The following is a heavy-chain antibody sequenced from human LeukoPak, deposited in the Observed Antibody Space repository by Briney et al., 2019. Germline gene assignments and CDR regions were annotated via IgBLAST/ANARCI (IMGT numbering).Heavy chain of an antibody. CDR3: ARARGDYYDSSRVAFDI. J-gene: IGHJ3*02. CDR1: GGSFSGYY. V-gene: IGHV4-34*01. D-gene: IGHD3-22*01. CDR2: INHSGST. Sequence: SETLSLTCAVYGGSFSGYYWSWIRQPPGKGLEWIGEINHSGSTNYNPSLKSRVTISVDTSKNQFSLKLSSVTAADTAVYYCARARGDYYDSSRVAFDIWGQGTMVTVSS.